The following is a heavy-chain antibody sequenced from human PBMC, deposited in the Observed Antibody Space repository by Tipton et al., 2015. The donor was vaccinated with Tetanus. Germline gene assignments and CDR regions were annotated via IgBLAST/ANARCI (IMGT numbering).Heavy chain of an antibody. CDR3: TRGRFYYGWGMDV. V-gene: IGHV3-49*04. D-gene: IGHD3-10*01. Sequence: SLRLSCRSSGFTFGDFDVNWVRQVPGKGLEWVGFIRRVSHGGTAEYAASVKDRFIISRDDSENIAYLQMNTLETEDSAVYHCTRGRFYYGWGMDVWGQGTTVTVSS. CDR1: GFTFGDFD. J-gene: IGHJ6*02. CDR2: IRRVSHGGTA.